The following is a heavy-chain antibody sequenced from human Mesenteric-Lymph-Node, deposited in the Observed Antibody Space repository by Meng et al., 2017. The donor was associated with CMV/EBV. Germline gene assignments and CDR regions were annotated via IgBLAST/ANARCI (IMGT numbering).Heavy chain of an antibody. CDR3: ARNAVPAAITWFDP. V-gene: IGHV3-74*01. CDR2: INSDGSST. CDR1: GFTFSGYW. Sequence: SGFTFSGYWMHWVRHAPGKGLVWVSRINSDGSSTSYADSVKSRFTISRDNAKNTLYLQMSSLRAEDTAVYYCARNAVPAAITWFDPWGQGTPVTVSS. J-gene: IGHJ5*02. D-gene: IGHD2-2*01.